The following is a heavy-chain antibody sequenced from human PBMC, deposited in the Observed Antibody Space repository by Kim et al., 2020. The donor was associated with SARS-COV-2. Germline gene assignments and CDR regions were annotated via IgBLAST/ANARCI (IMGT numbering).Heavy chain of an antibody. CDR2: INPYNGDT. CDR1: GYTFTGYG. D-gene: IGHD2-15*01. Sequence: ASVKVSCKASGYTFTGYGISWVRQAPGQGLEWMGWINPYNGDTYYAQKIQGRVTMTTDTSTGTAYMELRSLRFYDTAIYYCARRLTAVTPYYGMDVWGQG. V-gene: IGHV1-18*01. CDR3: ARRLTAVTPYYGMDV. J-gene: IGHJ6*02.